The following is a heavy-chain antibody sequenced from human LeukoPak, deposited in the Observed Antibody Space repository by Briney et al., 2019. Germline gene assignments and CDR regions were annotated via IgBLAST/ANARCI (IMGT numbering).Heavy chain of an antibody. V-gene: IGHV3-9*01. CDR3: TRGATVTTAYGFHP. J-gene: IGHJ5*02. CDR2: ISWNSGII. CDR1: GFSFDDYA. Sequence: GRSLRLSCAASGFSFDDYAMHWVRQAPGKGLEWVSGISWNSGIIGYVDSVKGRFTISRDNAKNSLYLQMNGLRAEDTALYFCTRGATVTTAYGFHPWGQGTPVTVSS. D-gene: IGHD4-17*01.